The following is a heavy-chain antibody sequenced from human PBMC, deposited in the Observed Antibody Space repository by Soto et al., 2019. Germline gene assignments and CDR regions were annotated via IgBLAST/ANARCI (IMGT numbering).Heavy chain of an antibody. CDR3: AADRKRVGTIGAFDF. CDR1: ENTLTELT. J-gene: IGHJ4*02. V-gene: IGHV1-24*01. Sequence: ASLQVSCRVPENTLTELTIDRLRHAPGKGLEWMDHSATEQGEPVYPQKFQGRVSMTEDPSTDTAYMELTSLRFEDTAVYFCAADRKRVGTIGAFDFWGQGTLVTVSS. CDR2: SATEQGEP. D-gene: IGHD1-26*01.